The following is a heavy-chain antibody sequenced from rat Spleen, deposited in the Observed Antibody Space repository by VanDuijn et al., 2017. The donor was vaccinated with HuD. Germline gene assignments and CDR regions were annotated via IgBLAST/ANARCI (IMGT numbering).Heavy chain of an antibody. Sequence: EVQLVESGGGLVKPGRPLKLSGLAHGFTLNTFWWSWTGQAPGKGLEWVESIAKLGGSIYYPDSVKGRFTISRHNTKNTLYLQMNSLRSKATATYYGTTVLQGHGCAYCGQCTLVTVSS. J-gene: IGHJ3*01. CDR3: TTVLQGHGCAY. CDR1: GFTLNTFW. D-gene: IGHD1-1*01. V-gene: IGHV5-31*01. CDR2: IAKLGGSI.